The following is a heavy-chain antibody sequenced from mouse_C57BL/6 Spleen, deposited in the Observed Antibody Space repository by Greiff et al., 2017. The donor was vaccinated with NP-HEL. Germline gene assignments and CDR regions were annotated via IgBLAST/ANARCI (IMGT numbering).Heavy chain of an antibody. J-gene: IGHJ2*01. CDR1: GYTFTDYY. CDR2: INPNNGGT. CDR3: ASPSYYGSWYFDY. D-gene: IGHD1-1*01. V-gene: IGHV1-26*01. Sequence: EVQLQQSGPELVKPGASVKISCKASGYTFTDYYMNWVKQSHGKSLEWIGDINPNNGGTSYNQKFKGKATLTVDKSSSTAYMELRSLTSEDSAVYYCASPSYYGSWYFDYWGQGTTLTVSS.